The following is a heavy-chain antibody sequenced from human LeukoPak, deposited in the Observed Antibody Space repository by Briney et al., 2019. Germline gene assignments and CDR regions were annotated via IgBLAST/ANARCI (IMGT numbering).Heavy chain of an antibody. CDR2: ISGSGGST. V-gene: IGHV3-23*01. CDR1: GFTFSSHA. D-gene: IGHD3-22*01. CDR3: AKDEYYDSSGYYPPLDY. J-gene: IGHJ4*02. Sequence: GGSLRLSCAASGFTFSSHAMSWVRQAPGKGLEWVSAISGSGGSTYYADSVKGRFTISRDNSKNTLYLQMNSLRAEDTAVYYCAKDEYYDSSGYYPPLDYWGQGTLVTVSS.